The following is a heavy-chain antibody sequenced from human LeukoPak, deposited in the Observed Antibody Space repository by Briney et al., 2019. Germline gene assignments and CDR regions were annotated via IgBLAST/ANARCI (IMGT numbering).Heavy chain of an antibody. CDR2: ISSSSSYI. CDR1: GFTVSSNY. V-gene: IGHV3-21*01. J-gene: IGHJ3*02. Sequence: RAGGSLRLSCAASGFTVSSNYMSWVRRAPGKGLEWVSSISSSSSYIYYADSVKGRFTISRDNAKNSLYLQMNSLRAEDTAVYYCAREGGTHAFDIWGQGTMVTVSS. CDR3: AREGGTHAFDI. D-gene: IGHD1-1*01.